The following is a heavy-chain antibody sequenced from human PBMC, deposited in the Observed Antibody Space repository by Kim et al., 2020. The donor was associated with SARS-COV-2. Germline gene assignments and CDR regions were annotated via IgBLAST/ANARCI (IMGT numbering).Heavy chain of an antibody. J-gene: IGHJ4*02. Sequence: YYANSVKGRFSISRNNSKNTLYLQMNNLRAEATAVYYGAKAVRVVSLIDFWGQRTLVTVSA. V-gene: IGHV3-23*01. CDR3: AKAVRVVSLIDF. D-gene: IGHD3-22*01.